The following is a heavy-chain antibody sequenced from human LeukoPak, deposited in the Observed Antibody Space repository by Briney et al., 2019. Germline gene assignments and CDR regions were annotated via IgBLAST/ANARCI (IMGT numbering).Heavy chain of an antibody. Sequence: PSETLSLTCAVYGGSFSGYYWSWIRQPPGKGLEWIGEINHSGSTNYNPSLKSRVTISVDTSKNQFSLKLSSVTAADTAVYYCARVEGSGYYYYYYYMDVWGKGTTVTVSS. CDR3: ARVEGSGYYYYYYYMDV. D-gene: IGHD3-3*01. J-gene: IGHJ6*03. V-gene: IGHV4-34*01. CDR2: INHSGST. CDR1: GGSFSGYY.